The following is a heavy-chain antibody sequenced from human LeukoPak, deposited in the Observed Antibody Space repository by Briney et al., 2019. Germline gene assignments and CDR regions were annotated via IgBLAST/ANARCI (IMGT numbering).Heavy chain of an antibody. CDR3: ARGDAITIFGVATHDAFDI. CDR1: FHTFTSYC. Sequence: TVKVPRKSSFHTFTSYCKRGARQASGQGLEQMRWISVYNCHTIYAQKLQGRVTMTTDTSTSTAYMELRSLRSDDTAVYYCARGDAITIFGVATHDAFDIWGQGTMVTVSS. CDR2: ISVYNCHT. V-gene: IGHV1-18*01. J-gene: IGHJ3*02. D-gene: IGHD3-3*01.